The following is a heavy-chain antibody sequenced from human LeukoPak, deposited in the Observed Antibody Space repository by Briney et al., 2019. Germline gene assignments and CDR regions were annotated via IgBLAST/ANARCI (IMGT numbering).Heavy chain of an antibody. CDR1: GYTFTGYY. Sequence: ASVKVSCKASGYTFTGYYMHWVRQAPGQGLEWMGWINPNSGGTNYAQKFQGRVTMARDTSISTAYMELSRLRSDDTAVYYCARVGSDVGGYFDYWGQGTLVTVSS. CDR2: INPNSGGT. J-gene: IGHJ4*02. CDR3: ARVGSDVGGYFDY. D-gene: IGHD1-26*01. V-gene: IGHV1-2*02.